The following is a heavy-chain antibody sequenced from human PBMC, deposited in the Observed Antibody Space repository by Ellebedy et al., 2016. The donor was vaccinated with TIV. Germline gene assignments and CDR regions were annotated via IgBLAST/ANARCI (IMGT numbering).Heavy chain of an antibody. V-gene: IGHV3-7*01. Sequence: GESLKISCAASGFSFRSYWMSWVRQAPGKGLEWVANIRQDGSDMYYVDSVKGRFTISRDNAKNSLYLLMNNLSAEGTGVYYCATDGSYGDYRSPTHAFENWGRGTMVIVSS. CDR3: ATDGSYGDYRSPTHAFEN. CDR1: GFSFRSYW. D-gene: IGHD4-17*01. J-gene: IGHJ3*02. CDR2: IRQDGSDM.